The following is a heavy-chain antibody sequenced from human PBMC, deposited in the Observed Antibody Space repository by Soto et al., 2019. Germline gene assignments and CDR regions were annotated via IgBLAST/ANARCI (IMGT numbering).Heavy chain of an antibody. V-gene: IGHV3-48*02. Sequence: EVQLVESGGGLVQPGGSLRLSCAASGFTFSNYNMHWVRQSPGKGLEWISYISSSSTIIYYADSVKGRFTLSRDIAQSSVFLQMNSLRDEDTAVYYCASGGRYNVGYPFDYWGQGTLVTVSS. CDR2: ISSSSTII. CDR3: ASGGRYNVGYPFDY. CDR1: GFTFSNYN. J-gene: IGHJ4*02. D-gene: IGHD5-18*01.